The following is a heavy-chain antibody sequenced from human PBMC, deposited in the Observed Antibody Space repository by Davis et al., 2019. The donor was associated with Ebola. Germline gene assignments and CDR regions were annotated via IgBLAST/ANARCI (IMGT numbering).Heavy chain of an antibody. D-gene: IGHD3-10*02. CDR1: GYIFTNYG. Sequence: ASVKVSCKASGYIFTNYGVSWLRQAPGQGLEWMGWISVIDGNTYDAQKFQGRVTMTRDTSIGTAYMELSSLGSDDTAVYFCARASPPEYNVWSRNPHYHYFPMDVWGQGTTVTVSS. V-gene: IGHV1-18*01. J-gene: IGHJ6*02. CDR2: ISVIDGNT. CDR3: ARASPPEYNVWSRNPHYHYFPMDV.